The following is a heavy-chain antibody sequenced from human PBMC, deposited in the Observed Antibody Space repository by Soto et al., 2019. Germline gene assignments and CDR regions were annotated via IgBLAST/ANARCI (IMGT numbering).Heavy chain of an antibody. V-gene: IGHV4-4*02. CDR3: ARDLRFGELFYYYYYGMDV. D-gene: IGHD3-10*01. Sequence: PSETLSLTCAVSGGSISSSNWLSWVRQPPGKGLEWIGEIYHSGSTNYNPSLKSRVTISVDKSKNQFSLKLSSVTAADTAVYYCARDLRFGELFYYYYYGMDVWGQGTTVTVSS. CDR2: IYHSGST. J-gene: IGHJ6*02. CDR1: GGSISSSNW.